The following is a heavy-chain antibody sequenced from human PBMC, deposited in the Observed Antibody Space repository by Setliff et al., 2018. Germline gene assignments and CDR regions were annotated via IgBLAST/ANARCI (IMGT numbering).Heavy chain of an antibody. D-gene: IGHD6-13*01. J-gene: IGHJ3*02. CDR2: MNPNSGNT. V-gene: IGHV1-8*02. Sequence: GASVKVSCKASGYTFTSYDINWVRQATGQGLEWMGWMNPNSGNTGYAQKFQGRVTMTRNTSISIAYMELSSLRSEDTAVYYCARSHHSSSWYGAFSRVDAFDIWGQGTMVTVSS. CDR1: GYTFTSYD. CDR3: ARSHHSSSWYGAFSRVDAFDI.